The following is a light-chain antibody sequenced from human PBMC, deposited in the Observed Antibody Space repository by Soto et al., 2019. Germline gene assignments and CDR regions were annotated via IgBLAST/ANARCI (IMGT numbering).Light chain of an antibody. CDR2: GAS. Sequence: EIVLTQSPGTLSLSPGERATLSCRASQSVSSSSLAWYQQKPGQAPRLLIYGASSRATGIPDRFSGSGSRTDFPLTISRLEPDDFAVYFCQPYGRSPPVTFGQGTRLEI. J-gene: IGKJ5*01. V-gene: IGKV3-20*01. CDR3: QPYGRSPPVT. CDR1: QSVSSSS.